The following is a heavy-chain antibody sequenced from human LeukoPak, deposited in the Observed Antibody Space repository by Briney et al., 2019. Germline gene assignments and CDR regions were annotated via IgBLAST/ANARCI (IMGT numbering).Heavy chain of an antibody. J-gene: IGHJ4*02. V-gene: IGHV1-69*13. CDR1: GGTFISYA. CDR2: IIPIFGTA. D-gene: IGHD2-21*02. CDR3: ARVAYCGGDCYSLVY. Sequence: ASVKVSCKASGGTFISYAISWVRQAPGQGLEWMGGIIPIFGTANYAQKFQGRVTITADESTSTAYMELSSLRSEDTAVYYCARVAYCGGDCYSLVYWGQGTLVTVSS.